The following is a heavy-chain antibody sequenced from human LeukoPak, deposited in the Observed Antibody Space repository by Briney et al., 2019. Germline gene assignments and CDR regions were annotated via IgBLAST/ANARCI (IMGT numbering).Heavy chain of an antibody. CDR1: GFTFSSYS. V-gene: IGHV3-21*01. J-gene: IGHJ1*01. Sequence: GGSLRLSCAASGFTFSSYSMNWVRQAPGKGPEWVSSISSRSSYIYYADSVKGRFTISRDNAKNSLYLQMNSLRAEDTAVYYCARGGYSSTLYGRYQHWGQGTLVTVSP. D-gene: IGHD6-13*01. CDR3: ARGGYSSTLYGRYQH. CDR2: ISSRSSYI.